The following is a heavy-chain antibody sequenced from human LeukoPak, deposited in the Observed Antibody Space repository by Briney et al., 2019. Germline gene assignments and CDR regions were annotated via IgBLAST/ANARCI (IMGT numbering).Heavy chain of an antibody. CDR1: GVTFSSYG. D-gene: IGHD6-13*01. V-gene: IGHV3-23*01. Sequence: GGSLRLSCAASGVTFSSYGMSWVRQAPGKGLEWVSVISGSGSGTYYADSVKGRFTISRDNYKNTLYLQMNSLTVEDTAVYYCAKSRSWFYFDYWGQGILVTVSS. CDR3: AKSRSWFYFDY. J-gene: IGHJ4*02. CDR2: ISGSGSGT.